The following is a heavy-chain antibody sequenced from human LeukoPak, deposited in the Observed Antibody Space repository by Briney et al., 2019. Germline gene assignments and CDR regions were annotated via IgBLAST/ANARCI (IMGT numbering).Heavy chain of an antibody. V-gene: IGHV4-61*01. J-gene: IGHJ4*02. CDR1: GGSVSSGSYY. CDR3: ARGFDRETYYFDY. Sequence: SETLSLTCTVSGGSVSSGSYYWSWIRQPPGKGLEWIGYIYYSGSTNYNPSLESRVTISVDTSKNQFSLKLSSVTAADTAVYYCARGFDRETYYFDYWGQGTLVTVSS. D-gene: IGHD3-9*01. CDR2: IYYSGST.